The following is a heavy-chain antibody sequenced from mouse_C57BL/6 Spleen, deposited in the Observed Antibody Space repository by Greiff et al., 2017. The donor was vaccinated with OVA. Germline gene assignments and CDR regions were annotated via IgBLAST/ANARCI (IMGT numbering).Heavy chain of an antibody. CDR1: GFTFSDYG. CDR3: ARPEGYDYDVGWFAY. V-gene: IGHV5-17*01. J-gene: IGHJ3*01. D-gene: IGHD2-4*01. CDR2: ISSGSSTI. Sequence: EVQLVESGGGLVKPGGSLKLSCAASGFTFSDYGMHWVRQAPEKGLEWVAYISSGSSTIYYADTVKGRFTISRDNAKNTLFLQMTSLRSEDTAMYDCARPEGYDYDVGWFAYWGQGTLVTVSA.